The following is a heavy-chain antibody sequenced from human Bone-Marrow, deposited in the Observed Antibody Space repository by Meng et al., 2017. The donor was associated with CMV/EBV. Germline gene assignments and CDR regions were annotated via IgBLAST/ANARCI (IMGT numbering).Heavy chain of an antibody. CDR3: ATRSASDQ. J-gene: IGHJ4*03. V-gene: IGHV3-20*01. CDR1: GFTFDDYG. Sequence: GESLKISCAASGFTFDDYGMNWVRQAPGKGLEWVSVISWYGGSTGYADSVKGRFTISRDNAKNSLYLQMSSLRADDTAVYHCATRSASDQWGQGMLVTVSS. D-gene: IGHD2-2*01. CDR2: ISWYGGST.